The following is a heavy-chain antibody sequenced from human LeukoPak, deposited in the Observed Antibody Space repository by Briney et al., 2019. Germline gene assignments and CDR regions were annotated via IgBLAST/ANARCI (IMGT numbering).Heavy chain of an antibody. J-gene: IGHJ4*02. CDR1: GFTFSTYT. Sequence: GGSLRLSCAASGFTFSTYTMNWVRQAPGKGLEWVSSISSGSAYIFYADSLQGRFTISRDNAENSLYLQLSSLRADDTAVYYCARATNSAYDYAGNYLDFWGQGTLVTVSS. CDR2: ISSGSAYI. D-gene: IGHD5-12*01. CDR3: ARATNSAYDYAGNYLDF. V-gene: IGHV3-21*01.